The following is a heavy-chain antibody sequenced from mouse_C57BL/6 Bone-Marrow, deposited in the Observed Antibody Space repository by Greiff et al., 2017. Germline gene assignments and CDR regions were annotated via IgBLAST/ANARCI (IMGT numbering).Heavy chain of an antibody. CDR3: ARDQGGSSYWYFDV. V-gene: IGHV5-4*01. Sequence: EVKLVESGGGLVKPGGSLKLSCAASGFTFSSYAMSWVRQTPEKRLEWVATISDGGSYTYYPDNVKGRFTISRDNAKNNLYLQMSHLKSEDTAMXYCARDQGGSSYWYFDVWGTGTTVTVAS. D-gene: IGHD1-1*01. CDR2: ISDGGSYT. J-gene: IGHJ1*03. CDR1: GFTFSSYA.